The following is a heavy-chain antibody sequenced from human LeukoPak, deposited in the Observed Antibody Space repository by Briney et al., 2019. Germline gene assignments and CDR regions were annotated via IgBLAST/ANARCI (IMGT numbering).Heavy chain of an antibody. CDR3: TRSLYYYDSSGYYAPGY. CDR1: GFTFGDYA. D-gene: IGHD3-22*01. J-gene: IGHJ4*02. CDR2: IRSKAYGGTT. Sequence: GGSLRLSCTASGFTFGDYAMSWVRQAPGKGLEWVGFIRSKAYGGTTEYAASVKGRFTISRDDSKSIAYLQMNSLKTEGTAVYYCTRSLYYYDSSGYYAPGYWGQGTLVTVSS. V-gene: IGHV3-49*04.